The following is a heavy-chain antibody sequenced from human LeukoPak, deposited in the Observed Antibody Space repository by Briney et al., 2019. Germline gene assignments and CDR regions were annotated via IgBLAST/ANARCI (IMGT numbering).Heavy chain of an antibody. D-gene: IGHD3-10*01. J-gene: IGHJ4*02. Sequence: ASVKVSCKASGYTFTSYYMHWVRQAPGQGLEWMGIINPSGGSTSYAQKSQGRVTMTRDMSTSTVYMELSSLRSEDTAVYYCARDLKGILWFGELLYFFGDIDYWGQGTLVTVSS. CDR2: INPSGGST. CDR3: ARDLKGILWFGELLYFFGDIDY. V-gene: IGHV1-46*01. CDR1: GYTFTSYY.